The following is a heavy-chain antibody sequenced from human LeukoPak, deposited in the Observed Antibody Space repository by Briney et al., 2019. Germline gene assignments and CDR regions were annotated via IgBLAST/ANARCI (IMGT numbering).Heavy chain of an antibody. D-gene: IGHD3-16*01. Sequence: XAPGQXLEWMGWINPNSGGTNYAQKFQGRVTMTRDTSISTAYMELSRLRSDDTAVYYCASAYTYDAFDIWGQGTMVTVSS. V-gene: IGHV1-2*02. J-gene: IGHJ3*02. CDR2: INPNSGGT. CDR3: ASAYTYDAFDI.